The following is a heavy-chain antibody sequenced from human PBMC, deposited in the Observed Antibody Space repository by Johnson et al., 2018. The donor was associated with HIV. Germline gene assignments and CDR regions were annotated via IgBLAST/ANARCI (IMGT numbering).Heavy chain of an antibody. D-gene: IGHD3-22*01. CDR2: INWNGGRT. V-gene: IGHV3-20*04. Sequence: VHLVESGGGLVQPGGSLRLSCAASGFTFDDYGMSWVRQAPGKGLEWVSGINWNGGRTVYADSVRGRFTISRDNSKKTVYLQMNSLRAEYTAVYYCARDRGSMIVVGSAFDIWGQGTMVTVSS. J-gene: IGHJ3*02. CDR1: GFTFDDYG. CDR3: ARDRGSMIVVGSAFDI.